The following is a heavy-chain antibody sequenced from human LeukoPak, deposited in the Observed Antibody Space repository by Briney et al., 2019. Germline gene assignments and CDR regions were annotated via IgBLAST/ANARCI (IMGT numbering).Heavy chain of an antibody. V-gene: IGHV3-53*01. D-gene: IGHD5-12*01. CDR1: GFTVSSNY. J-gene: IGHJ5*02. CDR2: IYGGGST. CDR3: ARATLYGGYEVWFDP. Sequence: GGSLRLSCAASGFTVSSNYMSWVRQAPGKGLEWVSVIYGGGSTYYTVPVQGRFTISRHNSKHKLYLLMKNLKAEDPAVYYLARATLYGGYEVWFDPWGQGTLVTVSS.